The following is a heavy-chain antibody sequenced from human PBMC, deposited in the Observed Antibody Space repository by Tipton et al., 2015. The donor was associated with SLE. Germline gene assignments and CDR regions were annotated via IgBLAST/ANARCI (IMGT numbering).Heavy chain of an antibody. CDR2: IYNIGVT. CDR3: ARSNIIEPGAFDI. CDR1: GGSVRFYY. V-gene: IGHV4-59*02. Sequence: TLSLTCTVSGGSVRFYYWSWIRQPPGKGLEWIGYIYNIGVTNYNPSLKSRVTISVDASKDQLSLRLNSVTAADTAVYYWARSNIIEPGAFDIWGQGTMVTVSS. D-gene: IGHD3-10*01. J-gene: IGHJ3*02.